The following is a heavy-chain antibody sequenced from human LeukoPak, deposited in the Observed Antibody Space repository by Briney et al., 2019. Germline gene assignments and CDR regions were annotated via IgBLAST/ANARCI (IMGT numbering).Heavy chain of an antibody. Sequence: GASVKVTCKASGGTFSSYAISWVRQAPGQGLEWMGIINPSGGSTSYAQKFQGRVTMTRDMSTSTVYMELSSLRSEDTAVYYCARDRTHALYSSSWYGGDWLDYWGQGTLVTVSS. V-gene: IGHV1-46*01. CDR3: ARDRTHALYSSSWYGGDWLDY. J-gene: IGHJ4*02. CDR2: INPSGGST. CDR1: GGTFSSYA. D-gene: IGHD6-13*01.